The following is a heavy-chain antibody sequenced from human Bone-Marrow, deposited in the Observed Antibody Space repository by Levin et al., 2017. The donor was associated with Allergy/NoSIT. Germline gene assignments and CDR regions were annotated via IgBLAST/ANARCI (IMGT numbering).Heavy chain of an antibody. V-gene: IGHV4-59*08. CDR1: GGSIRSYY. CDR3: ARTPYYFDV. Sequence: SETLSLTCTVSGGSIRSYYWSWVRQPPGKGLEWIGYVYYSGNTVYNPSLKSRVTMSVDTSKNQFSLNLTSVTTADTAVYFCARTPYYFDVWGPGSPVTVSS. J-gene: IGHJ4*02. CDR2: VYYSGNT.